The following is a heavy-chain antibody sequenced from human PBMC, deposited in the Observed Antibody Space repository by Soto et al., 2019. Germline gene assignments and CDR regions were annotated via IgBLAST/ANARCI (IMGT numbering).Heavy chain of an antibody. J-gene: IGHJ6*02. Sequence: CGSLRLSCAASGFSFNSYAMTWVRQAPGKGLEWVSAISGSGGSTYYADSVKGRFTISRDNSKNTLYLQMNSLRAEDTAVYYCATGLAWLLSHYYYYYGMGVWGQGTTVTVSS. CDR2: ISGSGGST. CDR3: ATGLAWLLSHYYYYYGMGV. V-gene: IGHV3-23*01. CDR1: GFSFNSYA. D-gene: IGHD3-3*01.